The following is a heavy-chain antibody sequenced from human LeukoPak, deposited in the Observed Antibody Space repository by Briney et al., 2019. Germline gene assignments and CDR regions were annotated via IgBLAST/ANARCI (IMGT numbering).Heavy chain of an antibody. V-gene: IGHV3-23*01. Sequence: GGSLRLSCAASGFTFSSYGMSWVRQAPGKGLEWVSAISGSGGSTYYADSVKGRFTISRDNSKNTLYLQMNSLRAEDTAVYYCAKVPGYSIYYYYYMDVWGKGTTVTISS. CDR2: ISGSGGST. D-gene: IGHD6-13*01. CDR1: GFTFSSYG. CDR3: AKVPGYSIYYYYYMDV. J-gene: IGHJ6*03.